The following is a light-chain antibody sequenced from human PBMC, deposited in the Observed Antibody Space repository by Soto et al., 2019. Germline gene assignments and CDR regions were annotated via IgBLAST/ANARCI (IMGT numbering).Light chain of an antibody. CDR2: DAS. Sequence: PGERATVSCRASESIRTYVAWYQQKPGQAPRLLVYDASNRATAIPARFSGSGSGTDFTLTITSLEPEDFAVYYCQQRANWPLTFGGGTKVDIK. V-gene: IGKV3-11*01. CDR1: ESIRTY. CDR3: QQRANWPLT. J-gene: IGKJ4*01.